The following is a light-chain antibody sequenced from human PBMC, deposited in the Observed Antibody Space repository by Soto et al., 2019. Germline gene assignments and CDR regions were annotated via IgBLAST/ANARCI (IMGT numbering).Light chain of an antibody. CDR3: QQYGSRPPKDT. Sequence: EIVLTQSPGTLSLSPGERATLSCRASQILGSNYLAWYQQKPGQAPRLLIYGASSRATGIPDRFSGSGSGTDFALTISRVEGEDFAVYYCQQYGSRPPKDTFGQGTKLGIK. J-gene: IGKJ2*01. V-gene: IGKV3-20*01. CDR1: QILGSNY. CDR2: GAS.